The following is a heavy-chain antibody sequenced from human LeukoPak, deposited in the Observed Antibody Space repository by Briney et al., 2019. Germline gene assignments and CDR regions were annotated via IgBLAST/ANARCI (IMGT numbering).Heavy chain of an antibody. CDR2: IIPIFGTA. D-gene: IGHD3-3*01. CDR3: AIPTYYDFWSGTHYFDY. V-gene: IGHV1-69*05. Sequence: SVKASCKASGGTFSSYAISWVRQAPGQGLEWMGGIIPIFGTANYAQKFQGRVTITTDESTSTAYMELSSLRSEDTAVYYCAIPTYYDFWSGTHYFDYWGQGTLVTVSS. J-gene: IGHJ4*02. CDR1: GGTFSSYA.